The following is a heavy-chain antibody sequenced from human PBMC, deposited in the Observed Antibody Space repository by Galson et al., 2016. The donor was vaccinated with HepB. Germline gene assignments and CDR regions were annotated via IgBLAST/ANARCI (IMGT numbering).Heavy chain of an antibody. CDR3: ARGPFALGDRKVYDFDY. CDR2: ISYDGGNK. V-gene: IGHV3-30-3*01. Sequence: SLRLSCAASGFIFSSYSMHWVRQAPGKGLEWVAVISYDGGNKYYADSVKGRFTISRDISKNTLYLQMNSLRAEDTAVYYCARGPFALGDRKVYDFDYWGQGTLVTVSS. D-gene: IGHD3-16*01. CDR1: GFIFSSYS. J-gene: IGHJ4*02.